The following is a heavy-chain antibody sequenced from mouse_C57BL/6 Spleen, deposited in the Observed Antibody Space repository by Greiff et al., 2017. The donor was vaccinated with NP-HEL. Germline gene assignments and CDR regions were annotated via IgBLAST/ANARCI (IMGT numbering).Heavy chain of an antibody. D-gene: IGHD2-3*01. J-gene: IGHJ3*01. CDR3: TRVGYFPWFAY. CDR2: IDPEDGDT. V-gene: IGHV14-1*01. CDR1: GFNIKDYY. Sequence: VQLQQSGAELVRPGASVKLSCTASGFNIKDYYMHWVKQRPEQGLEWIGRIDPEDGDTEYAPKFQGKATMTADTSSNTAYLQLSSLTSEDTAVYYCTRVGYFPWFAYWGQGTLVTVSA.